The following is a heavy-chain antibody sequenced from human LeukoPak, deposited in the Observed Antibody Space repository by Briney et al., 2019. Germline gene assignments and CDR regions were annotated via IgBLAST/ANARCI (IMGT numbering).Heavy chain of an antibody. J-gene: IGHJ4*02. D-gene: IGHD3-3*01. CDR2: IWYDGSNK. CDR3: ARDGSFWRGYPYYYDY. CDR1: GFTFSSYG. V-gene: IGHV3-33*01. Sequence: PGGSLRLSCAASGFTFSSYGMHWVRQAPGKGLEWVAIIWYDGSNKYYADSVKGRFTISRDNSKNTLYLQVNSPRAEDTAVYYCARDGSFWRGYPYYYDYWGQGTLVTVSS.